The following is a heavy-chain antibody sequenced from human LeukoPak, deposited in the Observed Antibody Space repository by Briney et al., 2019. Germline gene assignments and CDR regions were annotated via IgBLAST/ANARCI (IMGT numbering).Heavy chain of an antibody. D-gene: IGHD5-24*01. CDR2: IYYTGST. CDR1: GGFIINYY. Sequence: PSETLPLTCTVSGGFIINYYWCWIRQPPGKEVEGIGYIYYTGSTNYNPSLKSRVTISVDTSKNDFSLRLTSVTAAVTAFYYCARGDRDGYNYWADHWGEGTLVTVSS. V-gene: IGHV4-59*01. J-gene: IGHJ4*02. CDR3: ARGDRDGYNYWADH.